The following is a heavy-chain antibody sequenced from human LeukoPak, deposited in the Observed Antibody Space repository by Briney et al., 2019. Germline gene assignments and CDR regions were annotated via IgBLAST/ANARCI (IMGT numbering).Heavy chain of an antibody. D-gene: IGHD3-22*01. V-gene: IGHV3-21*01. CDR2: ISSSSSYI. CDR3: ARDARDSSGYYQPNDAFDI. Sequence: GGSLRLSCAASGFTFSSYSMNWVRQAPGKGLEWVSSISSSSSYIYYADSVKGRFTISRDKAKNSLYLQMNSLRAEDTAVYYCARDARDSSGYYQPNDAFDIWGQGTMVTVSS. CDR1: GFTFSSYS. J-gene: IGHJ3*02.